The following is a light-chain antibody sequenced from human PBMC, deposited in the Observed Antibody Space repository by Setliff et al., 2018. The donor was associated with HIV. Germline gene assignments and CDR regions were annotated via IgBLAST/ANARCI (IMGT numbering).Light chain of an antibody. CDR2: EVN. CDR3: SSYAGSKNV. V-gene: IGLV2-8*01. J-gene: IGLJ1*01. CDR1: SSDVGGFSY. Sequence: QSVLPQPPSASGSPGQSVTISCTGTSSDVGGFSYVSWYQQHPGKAPKLMIYEVNKRPSGVPDRFSGSKSGNTASLTVSGLQAEDEAEYYCSSYAGSKNVFGTGTKVTVL.